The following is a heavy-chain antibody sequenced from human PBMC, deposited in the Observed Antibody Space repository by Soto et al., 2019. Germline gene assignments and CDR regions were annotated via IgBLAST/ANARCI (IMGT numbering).Heavy chain of an antibody. V-gene: IGHV3-30*18. Sequence: GGSLRLSCAASGFTFSSYGMHWVRQAPGKGLEWVAVISYDGSNKYYADSVKGRFTISRDNSKNTLYLQMNSLRAEDTAVYYCAKDHPPDVWGQGTTVTVSS. CDR2: ISYDGSNK. CDR1: GFTFSSYG. CDR3: AKDHPPDV. J-gene: IGHJ6*02.